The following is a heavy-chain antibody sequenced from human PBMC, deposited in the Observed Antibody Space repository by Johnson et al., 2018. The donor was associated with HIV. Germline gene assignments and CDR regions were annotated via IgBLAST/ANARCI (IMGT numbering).Heavy chain of an antibody. CDR3: AKASGYSGYDWGPNDAFDI. J-gene: IGHJ3*02. Sequence: QMLLVESGGGVVQPGGSLRLSCAASGFTFSDYGMHWVRQAPGKGLEWVSFIHYDGTNKYSPDSVKGRFTISRDNSKNTVYLQMNSLRAEDTAVYYCAKASGYSGYDWGPNDAFDIWGQGTMVTVSS. CDR1: GFTFSDYG. V-gene: IGHV3-30*02. CDR2: IHYDGTNK. D-gene: IGHD5-12*01.